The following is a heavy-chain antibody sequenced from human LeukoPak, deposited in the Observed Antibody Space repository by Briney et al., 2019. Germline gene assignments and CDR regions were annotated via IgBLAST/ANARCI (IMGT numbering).Heavy chain of an antibody. Sequence: SETLSLTCSVSGASISSSYWSWLRQPPGRGLEWIGYIYYTGSTNYNPSLKSRVTTFVDTSKNQLSLELSAVTAADTAVYYCARMSGNYFDYWGQGTLVTVSS. D-gene: IGHD1-26*01. J-gene: IGHJ4*02. CDR1: GASISSSY. CDR2: IYYTGST. V-gene: IGHV4-59*01. CDR3: ARMSGNYFDY.